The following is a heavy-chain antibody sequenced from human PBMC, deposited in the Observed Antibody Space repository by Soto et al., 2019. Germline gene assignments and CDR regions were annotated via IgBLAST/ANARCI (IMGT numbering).Heavy chain of an antibody. J-gene: IGHJ6*02. CDR2: IIPIFGTA. CDR3: ARDSAYGSGSYYYYGMDV. CDR1: GGTFSSYA. D-gene: IGHD3-10*01. Sequence: ASGKVSCHASGGTFSSYAISWVRQAPGQGLEWMGGIIPIFGTANYAQKFQGRVTITADESTSTAYMELSSLRSEDTAVYYCARDSAYGSGSYYYYGMDVWGQGTTVTVSS. V-gene: IGHV1-69*13.